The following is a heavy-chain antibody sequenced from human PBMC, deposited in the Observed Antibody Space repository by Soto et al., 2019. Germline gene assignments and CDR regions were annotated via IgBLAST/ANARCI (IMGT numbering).Heavy chain of an antibody. D-gene: IGHD3-10*01. CDR1: GYTFIGYY. V-gene: IGHV1-2*02. CDR2: INPNSGTT. CDR3: ARESYYGSGATVVAY. Sequence: ASVKVSCKASGYTFIGYYMHWVRQAPGQGLEWMGWINPNSGTTSYNPSLNSRVTMSVDTSKNQFSLKVNSVTAADTAVYYCARESYYGSGATVVAYWGQGTLVTVSS. J-gene: IGHJ4*02.